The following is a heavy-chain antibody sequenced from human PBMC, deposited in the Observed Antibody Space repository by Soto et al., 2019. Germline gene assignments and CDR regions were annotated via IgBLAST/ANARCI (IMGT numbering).Heavy chain of an antibody. CDR3: ARLGYDSRGYPIWFDP. J-gene: IGHJ5*02. CDR1: GGSISSSSYS. D-gene: IGHD3-22*01. CDR2: VYFSGNT. V-gene: IGHV4-31*03. Sequence: SETLSLTCTVSGGSISSSSYSWSWIRQPPGKGLEWIGYVYFSGNTDYNPSLKSRVTISVDTSKKQFSLRLTSVTVADTAVYYCARLGYDSRGYPIWFDPWGQGTLVTVSS.